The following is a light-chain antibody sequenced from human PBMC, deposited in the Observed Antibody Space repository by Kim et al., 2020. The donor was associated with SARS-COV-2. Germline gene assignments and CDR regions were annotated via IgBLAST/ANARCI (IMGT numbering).Light chain of an antibody. CDR2: AAS. J-gene: IGKJ1*01. V-gene: IGKV1-16*01. Sequence: DTQMTQSPSSLSASIGDRVIISCRANQGIANNLVWFHQKPGKAPKPLIYAASRLETGVPSRFSGSGSGTDFILTISSLQPEDYGTYYCQQYDVYPRTFGQGTKVEI. CDR1: QGIANN. CDR3: QQYDVYPRT.